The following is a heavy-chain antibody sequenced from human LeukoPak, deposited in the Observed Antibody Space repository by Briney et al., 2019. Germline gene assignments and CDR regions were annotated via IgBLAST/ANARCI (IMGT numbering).Heavy chain of an antibody. J-gene: IGHJ4*02. V-gene: IGHV5-51*01. D-gene: IGHD4-17*01. CDR2: IYPGDSDT. CDR3: ARVTSN. CDR1: GYSFTSTW. Sequence: GDPLKISCKGSGYSFTSTWIGWARPMPGKGLEWIGIIYPGDSDTRYSPSFQGQVTISADRSISTAQLQWGSLKASDSAMYYCARVTSNWGQGTLVTVSS.